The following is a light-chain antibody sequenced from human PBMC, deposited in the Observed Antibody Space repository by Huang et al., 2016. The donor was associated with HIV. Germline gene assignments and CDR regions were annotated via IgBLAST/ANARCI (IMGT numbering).Light chain of an antibody. Sequence: EIVMTQSPATLSVSPGGRATLSCRASQSVDRSLAWYQQKPGQTPRLLIYGTSTRATGNPARFSGSGSETEFTLTISSLQSEDFAVYYCQQYENWPRTFGQGTRLEIK. CDR2: GTS. V-gene: IGKV3-15*01. CDR3: QQYENWPRT. CDR1: QSVDRS. J-gene: IGKJ2*01.